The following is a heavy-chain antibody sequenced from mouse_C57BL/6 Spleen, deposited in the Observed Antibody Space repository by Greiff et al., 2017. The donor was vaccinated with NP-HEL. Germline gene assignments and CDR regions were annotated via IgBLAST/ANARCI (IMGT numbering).Heavy chain of an antibody. D-gene: IGHD2-3*01. CDR2: IYPGSGNT. CDR3: AREGVFYDGYSYWYFDV. Sequence: QVQLQQSGAELVRPGASVKLSCKASGYTFTDYYINWVKQRPGQGLEWIARIYPGSGNTYYNEKFKGKATLTAEKSSSTAYMQLSSLTSEDSAVYFCAREGVFYDGYSYWYFDVWGTGTTVTVSS. J-gene: IGHJ1*03. V-gene: IGHV1-76*01. CDR1: GYTFTDYY.